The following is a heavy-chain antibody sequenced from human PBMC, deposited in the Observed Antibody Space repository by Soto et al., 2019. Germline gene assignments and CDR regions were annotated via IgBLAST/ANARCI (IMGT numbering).Heavy chain of an antibody. J-gene: IGHJ4*02. Sequence: GASVKVSCKASGYTFTSYGISWLRQAPGQGLEWMGWISADNGNTDYAQNLRGRVTMTTDTSTNTASLELRSLRSDDTAVYFCARDDRIGTTCYVSYWGQRTLVTVSS. V-gene: IGHV1-18*01. CDR3: ARDDRIGTTCYVSY. CDR2: ISADNGNT. CDR1: GYTFTSYG. D-gene: IGHD2-2*01.